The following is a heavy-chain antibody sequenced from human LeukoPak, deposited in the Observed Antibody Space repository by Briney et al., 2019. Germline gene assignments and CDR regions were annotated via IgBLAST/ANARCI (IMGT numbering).Heavy chain of an antibody. J-gene: IGHJ4*02. D-gene: IGHD3-22*01. CDR2: INRSGST. V-gene: IGHV4-34*01. CDR3: AANYYDSSGYRDPFDY. Sequence: SETLSLTCAVYGGSFSGYYWSWIRQPPGKGLEWIGEINRSGSTNYNPSLKSRVTISVDTSKNQFSLKLSSVAAADTAVYYCAANYYDSSGYRDPFDYWGQGTLVTVSS. CDR1: GGSFSGYY.